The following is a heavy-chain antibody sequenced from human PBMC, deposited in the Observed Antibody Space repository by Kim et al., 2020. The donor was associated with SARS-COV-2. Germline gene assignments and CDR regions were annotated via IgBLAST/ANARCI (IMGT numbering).Heavy chain of an antibody. J-gene: IGHJ5*02. CDR2: IWYDGSNK. CDR3: ARDGSWGLYSTSVFDP. V-gene: IGHV3-33*01. CDR1: GFTFSSYG. D-gene: IGHD2-8*01. Sequence: GGSLRLSCAASGFTFSSYGMHWVRQAPGKGLEWVAVIWYDGSNKYYADSVKGRFTISRDNSKNTLYLQMNSLRAEDTAVYYCARDGSWGLYSTSVFDPWGQGTLVTVSS.